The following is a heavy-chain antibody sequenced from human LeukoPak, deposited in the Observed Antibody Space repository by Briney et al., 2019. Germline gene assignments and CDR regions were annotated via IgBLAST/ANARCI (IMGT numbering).Heavy chain of an antibody. D-gene: IGHD7-27*01. CDR1: GFTFSSYW. CDR3: TTRTGEFDY. Sequence: GGSLRLSCAASGFTFSSYWMHWVRQAPGEGLEWVGRIKRKTDGETTEYVAPVKGRSTISRDDSKNTLYLQMNSLKTEDTAVYYCTTRTGEFDYWGQGTLVTVSS. CDR2: IKRKTDGETT. V-gene: IGHV3-15*01. J-gene: IGHJ4*02.